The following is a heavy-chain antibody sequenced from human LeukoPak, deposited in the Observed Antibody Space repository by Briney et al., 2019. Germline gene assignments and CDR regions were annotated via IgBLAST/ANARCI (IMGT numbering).Heavy chain of an antibody. CDR1: GGSISSYY. CDR2: TYYSGST. J-gene: IGHJ4*02. D-gene: IGHD3-3*01. CDR3: ASRSSIWSGYQDTLYYFDS. Sequence: PPETLSLTCTVSGGSISSYYWSWIRQPPGKRLEWIGRTYYSGSTNYNPSLKSRVTISVDTSKNQFSLKLSSVTAADTAVYYCASRSSIWSGYQDTLYYFDSWGQGTLVTVSS. V-gene: IGHV4-59*01.